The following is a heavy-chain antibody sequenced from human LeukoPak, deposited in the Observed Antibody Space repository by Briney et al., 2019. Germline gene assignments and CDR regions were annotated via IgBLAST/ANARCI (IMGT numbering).Heavy chain of an antibody. CDR3: ARDRTGYGNYYFDS. D-gene: IGHD5-18*01. Sequence: SVKVSCKASGDTVRKYAIGWVRQAPGQGLEWIGGIISTYGASNSAQKFQGRVTLTTDESANTAYMKLRSLRSQDTAVYYCARDRTGYGNYYFDSWGQGTPVTVSS. CDR2: IISTYGAS. CDR1: GDTVRKYA. V-gene: IGHV1-69*05. J-gene: IGHJ4*02.